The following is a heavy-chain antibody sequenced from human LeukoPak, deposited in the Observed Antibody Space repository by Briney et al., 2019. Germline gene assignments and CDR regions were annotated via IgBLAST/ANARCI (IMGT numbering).Heavy chain of an antibody. CDR3: ARDNRDAGTAFGY. CDR2: IYYSGST. J-gene: IGHJ4*02. V-gene: IGHV4-39*07. D-gene: IGHD1-1*01. CDR1: GGSISSSSYY. Sequence: SETLSLTCTVSGGSISSSSYYWGWIRQPPGKGLEWIGSIYYSGSTYCNPSLKSRVTISVDTSKNQFSLKLSSVTAADTAVYYCARDNRDAGTAFGYWGQGTLVTVSS.